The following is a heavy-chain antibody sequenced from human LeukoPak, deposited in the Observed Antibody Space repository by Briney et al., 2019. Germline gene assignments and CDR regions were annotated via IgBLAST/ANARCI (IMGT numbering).Heavy chain of an antibody. CDR3: AKIQFQLPPARWPSIS. J-gene: IGHJ5*02. Sequence: GGSLRLSCAASGFTFSSYAMSWVRQAPGKGLEWVSAISGSGDGTYYADSVKGRFTISRDNAKNTLYLQTNSLRAEDTAIYYCAKIQFQLPPARWPSISWGQGALVTVSS. D-gene: IGHD5-24*01. CDR1: GFTFSSYA. CDR2: ISGSGDGT. V-gene: IGHV3-23*01.